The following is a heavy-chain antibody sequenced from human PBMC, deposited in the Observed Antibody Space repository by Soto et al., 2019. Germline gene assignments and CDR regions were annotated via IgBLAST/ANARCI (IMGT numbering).Heavy chain of an antibody. J-gene: IGHJ4*02. CDR3: ARARITMVRGVIIIALFDY. CDR1: GYSISSGYY. D-gene: IGHD3-10*01. Sequence: SETLSLTCAVSGYSISSGYYWGWIRQPPGKGLEWIGSIYHSGSTYYNPSLKSRVTISVDTSKNQFSLKLSSVTAADTAVYYCARARITMVRGVIIIALFDYWGQGTLVTVSS. CDR2: IYHSGST. V-gene: IGHV4-38-2*01.